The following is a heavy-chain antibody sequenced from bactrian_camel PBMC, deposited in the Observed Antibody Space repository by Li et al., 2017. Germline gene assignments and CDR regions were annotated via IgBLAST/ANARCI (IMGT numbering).Heavy chain of an antibody. CDR3: ASGAFAY. J-gene: IGHJ4*01. D-gene: IGHD3*01. CDR2: IDNGGTKT. V-gene: IGHV3-2*01. Sequence: HVQLVESGGGLVQPGGSPSLSSAASGFTFSDDFMNWVRQVPGKGLEWIASIDNGGTKTYYNASVKGRFTISRDNAKNTVYLQMNGLNSDDTALYYCASGAFAYRGQGTQVTVS. CDR1: GFTFSDDF.